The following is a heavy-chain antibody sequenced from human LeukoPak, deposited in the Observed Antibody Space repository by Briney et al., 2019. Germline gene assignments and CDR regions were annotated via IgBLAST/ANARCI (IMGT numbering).Heavy chain of an antibody. V-gene: IGHV1-2*02. D-gene: IGHD6-19*01. J-gene: IGHJ6*02. CDR3: ASSVAGTPLDFCYYYGMDV. CDR1: GYTFTGYY. Sequence: ASVKVSCKASGYTFTGYYMHWVRQAPGQGLEWMGWINPNSGGTNYAQKFQGRVTMTRDTSISTAYMELSRLRSDDTAVYYCASSVAGTPLDFCYYYGMDVWGQGTTVTVSS. CDR2: INPNSGGT.